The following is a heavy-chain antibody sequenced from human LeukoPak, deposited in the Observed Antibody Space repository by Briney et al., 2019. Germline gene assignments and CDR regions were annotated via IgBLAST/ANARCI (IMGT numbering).Heavy chain of an antibody. CDR2: ITWDRGTL. J-gene: IGHJ4*02. Sequence: GLSLRLLCAASGFTFEEFAMHGVPGVRGRGLEWVAGITWDRGTLDYADSLQGLFTFSRDYTKNSLYLHLSSLEPEGTGLYYCAKDQWFGDLLNYYFDAWGQGALVTVSS. D-gene: IGHD3-10*01. CDR1: GFTFEEFA. CDR3: AKDQWFGDLLNYYFDA. V-gene: IGHV3-9*01.